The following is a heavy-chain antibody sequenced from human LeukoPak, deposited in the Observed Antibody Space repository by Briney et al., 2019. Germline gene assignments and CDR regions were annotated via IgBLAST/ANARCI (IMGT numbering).Heavy chain of an antibody. CDR2: IYYTGNT. CDR3: ARGRVAYSAYYFDY. D-gene: IGHD2-15*01. J-gene: IGHJ4*02. CDR1: GDSITNYF. Sequence: LETLSLTCTVSGDSITNYFWSWIRQPPGKGLEWIGYIYYTGNTNYKPSLKSRVTISVDTSTNQFSLRLRSVTAADTAVYYCARGRVAYSAYYFDYWGRGTLVTVSS. V-gene: IGHV4-59*01.